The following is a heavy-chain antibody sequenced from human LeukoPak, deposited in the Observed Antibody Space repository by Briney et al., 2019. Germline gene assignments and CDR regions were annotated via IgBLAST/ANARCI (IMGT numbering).Heavy chain of an antibody. J-gene: IGHJ4*02. CDR2: ISVRAATI. CDR3: ASTFPYCGGGSCAL. Sequence: GGSLRLSCAASGFDLGHYEVNWVRQAPGKGLKWIAHISVRAATIYYGDSVEGRFTISRDNAKNSLYLQMNSLRAEDTAIYYCASTFPYCGGGSCALGGQGTLVTVSS. V-gene: IGHV3-48*03. CDR1: GFDLGHYE. D-gene: IGHD2-15*01.